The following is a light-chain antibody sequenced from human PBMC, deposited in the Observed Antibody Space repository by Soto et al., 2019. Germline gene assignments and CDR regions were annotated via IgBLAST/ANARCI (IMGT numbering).Light chain of an antibody. Sequence: ETLMTQSPATLSVSPGERATLSYRASQTLSSRHLAWYQQKPGQAPRLLIYRASTRATGFPDRFSGSGSGTEFTLTISSLQSEDFAVYYCQQYNKWPITFGQGTRLEI. V-gene: IGKV3-15*01. CDR1: QTLSSRH. CDR2: RAS. J-gene: IGKJ5*01. CDR3: QQYNKWPIT.